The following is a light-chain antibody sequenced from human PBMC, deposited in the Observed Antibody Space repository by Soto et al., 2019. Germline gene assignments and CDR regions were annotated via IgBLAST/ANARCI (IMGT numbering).Light chain of an antibody. J-gene: IGKJ5*01. CDR3: QQYGNFPYT. Sequence: EIVLTQSPGTLSLSPGERATLSCRASQSVPSDWLAWYRHKPGQAPRLLIYGASSRATGVPDRVSGSGSGTDFPLTINRLEPEDFEVYYCQQYGNFPYTFGQGTRLELK. V-gene: IGKV3-20*01. CDR2: GAS. CDR1: QSVPSDW.